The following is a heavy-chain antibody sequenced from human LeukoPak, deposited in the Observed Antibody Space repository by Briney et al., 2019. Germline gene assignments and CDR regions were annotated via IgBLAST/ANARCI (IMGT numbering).Heavy chain of an antibody. CDR1: GGSIGSYY. V-gene: IGHV4-4*07. J-gene: IGHJ4*02. Sequence: SETLSLTCTVSGGSIGSYYWSWIRQPAGKGLEWIGRIYTSGSTNYNPSLKSRVTMSVDTSKNQFSLKLSSVTAADTAVYYCARGPHYALGIYFDYWGQGTLVTVSS. CDR2: IYTSGST. D-gene: IGHD7-27*01. CDR3: ARGPHYALGIYFDY.